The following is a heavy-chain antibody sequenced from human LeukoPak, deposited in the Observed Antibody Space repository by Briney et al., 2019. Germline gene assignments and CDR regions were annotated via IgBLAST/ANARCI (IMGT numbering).Heavy chain of an antibody. CDR1: GYTFTGYY. CDR2: INPNSGGT. CDR3: ARVGHYDFWSCYYQVYYYYYYMDV. J-gene: IGHJ6*03. Sequence: ASVKVSCKASGYTFTGYYMHWVRQAPGQGLEWMGRINPNSGGTNYAQKFQGRVTMTRDTSISTAYMELSRLRSDDTAVYYCARVGHYDFWSCYYQVYYYYYYMDVWGKGTTVTVSS. D-gene: IGHD3-3*01. V-gene: IGHV1-2*06.